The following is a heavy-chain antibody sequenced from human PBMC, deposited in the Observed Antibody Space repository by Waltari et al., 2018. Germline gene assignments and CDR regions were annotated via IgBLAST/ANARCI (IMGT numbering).Heavy chain of an antibody. V-gene: IGHV4-34*01. J-gene: IGHJ4*02. CDR3: ARYSSGSMYYFDY. Sequence: QVQLQQWGAGLLKPSETLSLTCAVYGGSFSGYYWSWIRQPPGKGLEWIGEINHSGSTNYNPSLKSRVTISVDTSKNQFSLKLSSVTAADTAVYYCARYSSGSMYYFDYWGQGTLVTVSS. CDR1: GGSFSGYY. D-gene: IGHD3-22*01. CDR2: INHSGST.